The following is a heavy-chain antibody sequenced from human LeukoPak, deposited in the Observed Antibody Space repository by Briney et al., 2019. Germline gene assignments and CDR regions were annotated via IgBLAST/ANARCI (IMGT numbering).Heavy chain of an antibody. CDR1: GFTFTNYA. CDR2: ITDSGDST. J-gene: IGHJ4*02. CDR3: AKDPCDY. Sequence: GGSLRLSCAASGFTFTNYAMSWVRQAPGKGLDWVSAITDSGDSTYYADSVRGRFTISRDNSKNTLYLQMNSLRAEDTAVYYCAKDPCDYWGQGTLVTVSS. V-gene: IGHV3-23*01.